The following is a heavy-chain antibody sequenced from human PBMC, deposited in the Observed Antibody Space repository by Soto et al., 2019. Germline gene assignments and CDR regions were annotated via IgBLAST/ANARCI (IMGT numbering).Heavy chain of an antibody. D-gene: IGHD2-8*02. Sequence: PGESLKISCPSSGYSFSNFWIAWVRQMPGEGLEWLGIIYPDDSDTRYSPSFLGQVTISADNSIKNTYLQWSSLKASDTAIYFCARSVLVTSTMNYFELWGQGTLVTVSS. CDR1: GYSFSNFW. J-gene: IGHJ4*02. CDR2: IYPDDSDT. V-gene: IGHV5-51*01. CDR3: ARSVLVTSTMNYFEL.